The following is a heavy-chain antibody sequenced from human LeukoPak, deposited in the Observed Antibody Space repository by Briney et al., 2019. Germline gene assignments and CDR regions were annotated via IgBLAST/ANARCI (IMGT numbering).Heavy chain of an antibody. Sequence: SETLSLTCTVSGGSISSYYWSWIRQPPGKGLEWIGYIYYSGSTNYNPSLKSRVTISVDTSKNQFSLKLSSVTAADTAVYYCARGGYGDRFDYWGQGTLVTVSS. CDR2: IYYSGST. V-gene: IGHV4-59*12. J-gene: IGHJ4*02. D-gene: IGHD4-17*01. CDR3: ARGGYGDRFDY. CDR1: GGSISSYY.